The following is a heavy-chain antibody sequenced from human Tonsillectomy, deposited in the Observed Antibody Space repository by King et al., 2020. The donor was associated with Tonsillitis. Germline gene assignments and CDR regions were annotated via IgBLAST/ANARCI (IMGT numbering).Heavy chain of an antibody. Sequence: QLQESGPGLVKPSETLSLTCSVSGGSISSNYWTWIRQPAGKGLEWIGRISTSGSTNYNPPLKSRVTMSVDTSKNQLSLKLSSVTAADTAVYYCARENAVTGGRSFDIWGQGTMVTVSS. CDR3: ARENAVTGGRSFDI. CDR2: ISTSGST. CDR1: GGSISSNY. V-gene: IGHV4-4*07. D-gene: IGHD4-17*01. J-gene: IGHJ3*02.